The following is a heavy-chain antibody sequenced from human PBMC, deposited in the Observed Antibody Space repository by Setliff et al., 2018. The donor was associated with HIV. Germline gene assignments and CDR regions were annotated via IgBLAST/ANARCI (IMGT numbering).Heavy chain of an antibody. CDR2: MNPNSGNT. CDR1: GYTFSSYD. J-gene: IGHJ3*01. Sequence: ASVKVSCKASGYTFSSYDINWVRQATGQGLEWMGWMNPNSGNTGYAQKFQGRVTMTRDTSTSTVYMELRSLRSDDTAVYYCGRVPYRSAWFSGGHNPFDVWGQGTMVTVSS. CDR3: GRVPYRSAWFSGGHNPFDV. D-gene: IGHD6-19*01. V-gene: IGHV1-8*02.